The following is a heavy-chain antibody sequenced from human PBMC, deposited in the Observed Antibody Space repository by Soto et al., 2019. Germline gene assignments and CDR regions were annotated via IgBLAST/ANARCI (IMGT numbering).Heavy chain of an antibody. CDR3: ARDGQGYCSGGSCYGGPVDY. V-gene: IGHV1-3*01. Sequence: GASVKVSCKASGYTFTSYAIHWVRQAPGQRLEWMGWINAGNGNTKYSQKFQGRVTITRDTSASTAYMELSSLRSEDTAVYYCARDGQGYCSGGSCYGGPVDYWGQGTLVTVSS. CDR1: GYTFTSYA. D-gene: IGHD2-15*01. J-gene: IGHJ4*02. CDR2: INAGNGNT.